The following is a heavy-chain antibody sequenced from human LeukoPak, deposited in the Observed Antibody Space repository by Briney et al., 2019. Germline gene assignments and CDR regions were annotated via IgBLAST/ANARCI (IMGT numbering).Heavy chain of an antibody. CDR1: RVTFSNAW. CDR2: IKSKTDGGTT. Sequence: GGSLRLSCAEPRVTFSNAWMSWVRQAPGKGLEWVGRIKSKTDGGTTDYAAPVKGRFTISRDDSKNTLYLQMNSLKTEDTAVYYCTTGGVYGDYGDYWGQGTLVTVSS. J-gene: IGHJ4*02. CDR3: TTGGVYGDYGDY. V-gene: IGHV3-15*01. D-gene: IGHD4-17*01.